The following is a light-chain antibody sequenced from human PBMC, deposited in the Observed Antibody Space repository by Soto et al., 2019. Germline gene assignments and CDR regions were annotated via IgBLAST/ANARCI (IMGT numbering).Light chain of an antibody. Sequence: QSVLTQPASVSGSPGQSITISCTGTSSDFGNYNLVSWYQQHPGKAPKLMIYEGSKRPSGVSNRFSGSKSGNTASLTISGLQAEDEADYYCCSFAGSSTYVVFGGGTKVTVL. CDR2: EGS. J-gene: IGLJ2*01. V-gene: IGLV2-23*01. CDR1: SSDFGNYNL. CDR3: CSFAGSSTYVV.